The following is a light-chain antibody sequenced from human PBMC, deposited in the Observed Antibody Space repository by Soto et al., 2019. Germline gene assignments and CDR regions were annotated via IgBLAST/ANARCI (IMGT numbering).Light chain of an antibody. CDR2: DAS. CDR3: QQRSNWPIT. J-gene: IGKJ5*01. V-gene: IGKV3-11*01. Sequence: EIVLTQSRATLSLSPGERATLYCRASQSVSSYLAWYQQEPGQAPRLLIYDASNGATGIPARFSGSGSGTDFTLTISSLEPEDFAVYYCQQRSNWPITFGQGTRLEIK. CDR1: QSVSSY.